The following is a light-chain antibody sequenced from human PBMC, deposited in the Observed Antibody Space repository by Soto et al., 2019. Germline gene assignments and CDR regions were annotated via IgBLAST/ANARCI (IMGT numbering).Light chain of an antibody. CDR1: SSDVGGYNY. CDR2: EVI. V-gene: IGLV2-8*01. CDR3: SSYAGSNNFV. J-gene: IGLJ1*01. Sequence: QSALTQPPSASGSPGQSVTISCTGTSSDVGGYNYVSWYQQHPGKAPKLMIYEVIKRPSGVPDRFSGSKSGDTASLTVSGIQAEDEADYYCSSYAGSNNFVFGTGTKLTVL.